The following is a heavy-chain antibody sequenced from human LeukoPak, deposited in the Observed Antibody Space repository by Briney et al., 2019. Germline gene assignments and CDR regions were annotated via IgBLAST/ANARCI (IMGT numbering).Heavy chain of an antibody. Sequence: GGSLRLSCTASGFTFGDYAMNWVRQAPGKGLEWVGFIRSKPCGGTTEYAASVKGRFTISRDDSKSIAYLQMNRLKTEDKAVYYCIRNRGWYYDSSGYYSWGQGTLVTVSS. CDR1: GFTFGDYA. CDR3: IRNRGWYYDSSGYYS. CDR2: IRSKPCGGTT. V-gene: IGHV3-49*04. D-gene: IGHD3-22*01. J-gene: IGHJ4*02.